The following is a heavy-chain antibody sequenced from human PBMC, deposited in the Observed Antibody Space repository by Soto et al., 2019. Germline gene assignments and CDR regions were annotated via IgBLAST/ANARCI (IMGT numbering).Heavy chain of an antibody. D-gene: IGHD2-2*02. CDR1: GFTFSSYA. Sequence: PGGSLRLSCAASGFTFSSYAMSWVRQAPGKGLEWVSVIYSGGSTYYADSVKGRFTISRDNSKNTLYLQMNSLRAEDTAVYYCARVSPILYYYYGMDVWGQGTTVTVSS. CDR2: IYSGGST. V-gene: IGHV3-66*01. CDR3: ARVSPILYYYYGMDV. J-gene: IGHJ6*02.